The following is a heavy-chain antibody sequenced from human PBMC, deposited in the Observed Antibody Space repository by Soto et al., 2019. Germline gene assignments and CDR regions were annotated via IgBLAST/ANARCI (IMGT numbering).Heavy chain of an antibody. J-gene: IGHJ3*02. CDR2: IIPIFGTA. V-gene: IGHV1-69*13. CDR1: GYTFSSYA. D-gene: IGHD3-22*01. Sequence: GASVKVSCKASGYTFSSYAISWVRQAPGQGLEWMGGIIPIFGTANYAQKFQGRVTITADESTSTAYMELSSLRSEDTAVYYCARYRLWSSGYYPKDAFDIWGQGTMVTVSS. CDR3: ARYRLWSSGYYPKDAFDI.